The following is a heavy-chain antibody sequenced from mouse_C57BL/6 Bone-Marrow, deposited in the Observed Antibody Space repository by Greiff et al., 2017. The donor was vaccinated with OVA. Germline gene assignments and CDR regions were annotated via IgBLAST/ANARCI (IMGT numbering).Heavy chain of an antibody. CDR2: ISSGGDYI. J-gene: IGHJ3*01. Sequence: DVKLVESGAGLVKPGGSLKLSCAASGFTFSSYAMSWVRQTPEKRLEWVAYISSGGDYIYYADTVKGRFTISRDNARNTLYLQMSSLKSEDTAMYYCTRGGRSFAYWGQGTLVTVSA. CDR3: TRGGRSFAY. CDR1: GFTFSSYA. D-gene: IGHD1-1*01. V-gene: IGHV5-9-1*02.